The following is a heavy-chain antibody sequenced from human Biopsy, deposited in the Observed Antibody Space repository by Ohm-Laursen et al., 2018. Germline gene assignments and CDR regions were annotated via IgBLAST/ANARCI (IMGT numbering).Heavy chain of an antibody. CDR3: ARATNSTGWPYYYFYGMDV. CDR1: GGSISSDY. V-gene: IGHV4-59*07. Sequence: TLSLTCAVSGGSISSDYWSWIRQTPGKGLEWIGYIYYSGSTNYNPSLKSRVTISVDTSKNQFSLRLNSVTASDTAVYYCARATNSTGWPYYYFYGMDVWGQGTTVTVSS. J-gene: IGHJ6*02. CDR2: IYYSGST. D-gene: IGHD2/OR15-2a*01.